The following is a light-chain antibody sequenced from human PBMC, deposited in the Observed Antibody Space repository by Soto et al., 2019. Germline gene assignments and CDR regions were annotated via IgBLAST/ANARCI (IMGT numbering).Light chain of an antibody. Sequence: EIVLTQSPGTLSLSPGERATLSCRASQSVSSSYLAWYQQKPGQAPRLLIYGASSRATGTPDRFSGAGSETAFTLAISRLEPGDFAVYYCQQYVTSPAITFGQGTRLEIK. CDR1: QSVSSSY. CDR3: QQYVTSPAIT. V-gene: IGKV3-20*01. CDR2: GAS. J-gene: IGKJ5*01.